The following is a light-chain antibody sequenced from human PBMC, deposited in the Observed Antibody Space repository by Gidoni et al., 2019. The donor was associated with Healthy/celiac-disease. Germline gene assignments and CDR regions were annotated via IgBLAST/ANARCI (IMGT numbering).Light chain of an antibody. CDR1: PSVSSSY. V-gene: IGKV3-20*01. CDR2: GAS. Sequence: IVLTQSPGTLSLSPGERATLSCRASPSVSSSYLAWYQQNPGQAPRLLIYGASSSATGIPDRFSGSGSGTDYTLTISRLEPEDFAVNYCQQYGSSPPWTFGQGTKVEIK. CDR3: QQYGSSPPWT. J-gene: IGKJ1*01.